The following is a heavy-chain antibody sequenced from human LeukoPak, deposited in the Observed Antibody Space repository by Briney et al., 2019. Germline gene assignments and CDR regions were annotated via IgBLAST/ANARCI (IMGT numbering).Heavy chain of an antibody. CDR1: GGSISSGSYY. V-gene: IGHV4-61*02. Sequence: SETLSLTCTVSGGSISSGSYYWSWIRQPAGKGLEWIGRIYASGRTYYNPSLKSRVTISVDTSKNQFSLKLSSVTAADTAVYYCARDRGYYDWEGVAFDIWGQGTMVTVSS. D-gene: IGHD3-22*01. CDR3: ARDRGYYDWEGVAFDI. J-gene: IGHJ3*02. CDR2: IYASGRT.